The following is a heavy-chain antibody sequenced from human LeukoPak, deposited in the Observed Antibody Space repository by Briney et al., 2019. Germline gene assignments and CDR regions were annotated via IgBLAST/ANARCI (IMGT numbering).Heavy chain of an antibody. CDR1: GFTFSSYE. CDR2: ISSSGSTI. D-gene: IGHD2-15*01. J-gene: IGHJ4*02. CDR3: VQESSSLLRSYFDY. Sequence: PGGSLRLSCAASGFTFSSYEMNWGRQAPGKGLEWVSYISSSGSTIYYADSVKGRFTISRDNTKNSLYLQMNSLRAEDTAVYYCVQESSSLLRSYFDYWGQGTLVTVSS. V-gene: IGHV3-48*03.